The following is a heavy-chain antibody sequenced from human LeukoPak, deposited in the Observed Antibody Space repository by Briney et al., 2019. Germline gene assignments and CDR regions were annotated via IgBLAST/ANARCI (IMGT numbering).Heavy chain of an antibody. V-gene: IGHV4-30-2*01. CDR2: IYHSGST. CDR1: GGSISSGNYY. J-gene: IGHJ6*02. CDR3: AREYAKPGYYYYGMDV. Sequence: PSETLSLTCTVSGGSISSGNYYWNWIRQPPGKGLEWIGYIYHSGSTYYNPSLKSRVTISVDRSKNQFSLKLSSVTAADTAVYYCAREYAKPGYYYYGMDVWGQGTTVTVSS. D-gene: IGHD2-8*01.